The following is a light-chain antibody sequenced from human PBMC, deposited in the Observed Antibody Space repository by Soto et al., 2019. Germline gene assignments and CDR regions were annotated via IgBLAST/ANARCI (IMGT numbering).Light chain of an antibody. CDR1: QSIGRN. V-gene: IGKV3D-15*01. CDR2: GAS. J-gene: IGKJ5*01. Sequence: EIRMTQSPATLSVSPGERATLSCRASQSIGRNLVWCQQKPGQAPRLLIYGASNGATGIPARFSGSGSGTEFTLSISSLQSEDSAVYYCQQYNNWPPITFGQGTRLEIK. CDR3: QQYNNWPPIT.